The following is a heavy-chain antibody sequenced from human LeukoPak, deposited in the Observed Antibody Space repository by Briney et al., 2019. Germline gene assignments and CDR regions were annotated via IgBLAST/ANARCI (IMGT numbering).Heavy chain of an antibody. CDR2: ISYDGSNK. CDR1: GFTFSSYA. J-gene: IGHJ4*02. CDR3: ARDPVLGHYYDSSGYVY. Sequence: GRSLRLSCAASGFTFSSYAMHWVRQAPGKGLEWVAVISYDGSNKYYADSAKGRFTISRDNSKNTLYLQMNSLRAEDTAVYYCARDPVLGHYYDSSGYVYWGQGTLVTVSS. V-gene: IGHV3-30*04. D-gene: IGHD3-22*01.